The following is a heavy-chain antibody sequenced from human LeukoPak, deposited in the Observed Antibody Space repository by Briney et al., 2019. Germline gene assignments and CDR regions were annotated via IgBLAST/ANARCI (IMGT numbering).Heavy chain of an antibody. D-gene: IGHD3-10*01. Sequence: ASVKVSCRASGYXFTGYYMHWVRQAPGQGLEWLGWINPNSGGTNYAQKFQGRVTMTRDTSISTAYMELSRLRSDDTAVYYCARPGVLWFGGDWYFDLWGRGTLVTVSS. CDR1: GYXFTGYY. J-gene: IGHJ2*01. CDR3: ARPGVLWFGGDWYFDL. CDR2: INPNSGGT. V-gene: IGHV1-2*02.